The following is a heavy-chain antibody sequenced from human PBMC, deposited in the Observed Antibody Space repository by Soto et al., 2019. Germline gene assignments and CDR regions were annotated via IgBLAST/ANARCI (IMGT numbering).Heavy chain of an antibody. D-gene: IGHD3-10*01. J-gene: IGHJ4*02. CDR2: INHSGST. V-gene: IGHV4-34*01. Sequence: QVQLQQWGAGLLKPSETLSLTCAVYGGSFSGYYWSWIRQPPGKGLEWIGEINHSGSTNYNPSLNSPVSKSLDTSKNHFSLKLSAVTAADTAVYYCARGEVRGVSAYWGQGTLVTVSS. CDR1: GGSFSGYY. CDR3: ARGEVRGVSAY.